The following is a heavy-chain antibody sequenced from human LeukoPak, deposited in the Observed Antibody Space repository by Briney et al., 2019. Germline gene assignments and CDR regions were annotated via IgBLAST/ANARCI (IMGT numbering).Heavy chain of an antibody. D-gene: IGHD3-22*01. CDR1: GGSFSGYY. Sequence: SETLSLTCAVYGGSFSGYYWSWVRQPPGKGLEWIGEINHSGRTNYNPSLKSRVTISVDTSKNQFSLKLSSVTAADTAVYYCARRVVEYYDSSGSYYFDYWGQGTLVTGSS. CDR2: INHSGRT. V-gene: IGHV4-34*01. J-gene: IGHJ4*02. CDR3: ARRVVEYYDSSGSYYFDY.